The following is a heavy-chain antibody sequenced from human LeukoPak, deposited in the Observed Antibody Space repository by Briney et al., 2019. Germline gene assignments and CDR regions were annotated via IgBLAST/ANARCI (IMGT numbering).Heavy chain of an antibody. CDR2: ISGSGGIT. V-gene: IGHV3-23*01. CDR1: GFTFSYYA. D-gene: IGHD2-15*01. Sequence: GGSLRLSCAASGFTFSYYAMSWVRQAPGKGLEWVSAISGSGGITYYADSVKGRFTISRDNSKNTLYLQLNNLRAEDTAVYYCANAYCSAGNCYNAFDIWGQGTMATVSS. CDR3: ANAYCSAGNCYNAFDI. J-gene: IGHJ3*02.